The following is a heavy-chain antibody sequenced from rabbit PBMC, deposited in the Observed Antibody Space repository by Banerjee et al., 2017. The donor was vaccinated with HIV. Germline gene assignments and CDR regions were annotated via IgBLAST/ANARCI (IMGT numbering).Heavy chain of an antibody. J-gene: IGHJ4*01. Sequence: QEQLVESGGGLVQPEGSLTLTCTASGFSFSNKYVMCWVRQAPGKGLEWIACINTSSGNTVYASWAKGRFTISGTSSTTVTLQMTSLTAADTATYFCAINTPHYGGYGGYGYAALDLWGPGPLVTVS. CDR3: AINTPHYGGYGGYGYAALDL. V-gene: IGHV1S45*01. D-gene: IGHD6-1*01. CDR1: GFSFSNKYV. CDR2: INTSSGNT.